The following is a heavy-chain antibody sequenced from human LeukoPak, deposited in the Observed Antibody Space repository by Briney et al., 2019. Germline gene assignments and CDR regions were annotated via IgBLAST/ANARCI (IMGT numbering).Heavy chain of an antibody. CDR1: GFTFSSYS. D-gene: IGHD3-10*01. Sequence: GGSLRLSCAASGFTFSSYSMNWVRQAPGKGLEWVSCISGSSSYIYYADSVKGRFTISRDNAKNSLYLQMNSLRAEDTAVYYCASLELYYYGSGSYYLWGQGTLVTVSS. CDR2: ISGSSSYI. J-gene: IGHJ5*02. V-gene: IGHV3-21*01. CDR3: ASLELYYYGSGSYYL.